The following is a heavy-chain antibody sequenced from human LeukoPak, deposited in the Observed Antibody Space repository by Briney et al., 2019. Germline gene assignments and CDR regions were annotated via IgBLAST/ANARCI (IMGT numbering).Heavy chain of an antibody. CDR2: IWYDGSNK. CDR3: AATLPLADFDC. Sequence: PGRSLRLSCAASGFTFSSYGMHWVRQAPGKGLEWVAVIWYDGSNKYYADSVKGRFTISRDNSKNTLYLQMNSLRAEDTAVYYCAATLPLADFDCWGQGTLVTVSS. V-gene: IGHV3-33*01. J-gene: IGHJ4*02. CDR1: GFTFSSYG.